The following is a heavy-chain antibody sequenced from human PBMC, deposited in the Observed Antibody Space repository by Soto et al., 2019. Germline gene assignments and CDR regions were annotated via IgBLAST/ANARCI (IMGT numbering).Heavy chain of an antibody. J-gene: IGHJ4*02. D-gene: IGHD3-10*01. Sequence: EVQLVESGGGLIQPGGSLRLSCAVSGFTVSNNYMSWVRQAPGKGLEGVSVIYSGGYTAYGDSVKGRFTISRDNSKNTLSLQMKSLGAGGTAVFYGASLRGGGGYWGQGTLVTVSS. CDR3: ASLRGGGGY. CDR1: GFTVSNNY. CDR2: IYSGGYT. V-gene: IGHV3-53*01.